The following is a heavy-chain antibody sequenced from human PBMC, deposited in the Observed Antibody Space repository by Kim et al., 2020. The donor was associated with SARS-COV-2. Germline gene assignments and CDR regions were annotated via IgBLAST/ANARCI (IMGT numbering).Heavy chain of an antibody. J-gene: IGHJ4*02. D-gene: IGHD2-21*01. CDR1: GGSISSGGYY. CDR2: IYYSGST. V-gene: IGHV4-31*03. Sequence: SETLSLTCTVSGGSISSGGYYWSWIRQHPGKGLEWIGYIYYSGSTYYNPSLKSRVTISVDTSKNQFSLKLSSVTAADTAVYYCARIFAGGDFDYWGQGTLVTVSS. CDR3: ARIFAGGDFDY.